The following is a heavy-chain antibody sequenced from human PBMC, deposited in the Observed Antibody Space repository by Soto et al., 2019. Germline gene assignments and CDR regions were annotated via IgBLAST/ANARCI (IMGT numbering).Heavy chain of an antibody. Sequence: PGGSLRLSCAASGFTFSSYAMSWVRQAPGKGLEWVSAISGSGGSTYYADSVKGRFTISRDNSKNTLYLQMNSLRAEDTAVYYCARDGLPQVDPKPGSYYYYYMDVWGKGTTVTVSS. J-gene: IGHJ6*03. CDR3: ARDGLPQVDPKPGSYYYYYMDV. V-gene: IGHV3-23*01. CDR1: GFTFSSYA. D-gene: IGHD1-26*01. CDR2: ISGSGGST.